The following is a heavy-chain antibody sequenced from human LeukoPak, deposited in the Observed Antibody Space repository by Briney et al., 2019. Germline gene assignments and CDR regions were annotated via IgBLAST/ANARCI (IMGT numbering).Heavy chain of an antibody. J-gene: IGHJ4*02. D-gene: IGHD3/OR15-3a*01. CDR2: ISGDGYNT. CDR3: ARTIHDFWTSYYADY. Sequence: PGRSLRLSCAASGFTFSSYGMHWVRQAPGKGLEWVSAISGDGYNTYYADSVKGRFTISRDNSQNTLYLQMNSLRAEDTAAYYCARTIHDFWTSYYADYWGQGTLVTVSS. V-gene: IGHV3-23*01. CDR1: GFTFSSYG.